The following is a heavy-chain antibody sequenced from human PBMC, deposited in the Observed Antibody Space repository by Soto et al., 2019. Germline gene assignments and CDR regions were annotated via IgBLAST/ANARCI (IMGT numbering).Heavy chain of an antibody. CDR3: ARGDSTDCSNGVCSFFYNHDMDV. CDR1: GYSFTDYH. CDR2: INPKSGGT. V-gene: IGHV1-2*04. Sequence: GASVKVCCKASGYSFTDYHINWVRQAPGQGLEWLGRINPKSGGTSTAQKFQGWVTMTTDTSISTASMELTRLTSDDTAIYYCARGDSTDCSNGVCSFFYNHDMDVWGQGTTVIVSS. D-gene: IGHD2-8*01. J-gene: IGHJ6*01.